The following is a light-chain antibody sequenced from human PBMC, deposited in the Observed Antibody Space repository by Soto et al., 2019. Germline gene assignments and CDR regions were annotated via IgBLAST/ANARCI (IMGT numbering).Light chain of an antibody. J-gene: IGLJ2*01. CDR3: SSYTSISTVV. CDR2: EVS. V-gene: IGLV2-14*01. Sequence: QSALTQPASVSASPGQSITISCTGTSSDVGGYNYVSWYQQYPGKAPKVLIYEVSNRPSGVSNRFSGSKSGNTASLTISGLQAEDEADYYCSSYTSISTVVFGGGTMVTVL. CDR1: SSDVGGYNY.